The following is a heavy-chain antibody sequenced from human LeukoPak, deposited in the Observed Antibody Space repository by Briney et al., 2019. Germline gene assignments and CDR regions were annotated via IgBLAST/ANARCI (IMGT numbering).Heavy chain of an antibody. J-gene: IGHJ4*02. CDR1: GFTFSSYR. V-gene: IGHV3-7*01. D-gene: IGHD3-3*01. CDR3: ARDFTRITIFGVVTEDY. CDR2: IKQDGSEK. Sequence: GGSLRLSCAASGFTFSSYRMSWVRQAQGKGLEWVANIKQDGSEKYYVDSVKGRFTISRDNAKNSLYLQMNSLRAEDTAVHYCARDFTRITIFGVVTEDYWGQGTLVTVSS.